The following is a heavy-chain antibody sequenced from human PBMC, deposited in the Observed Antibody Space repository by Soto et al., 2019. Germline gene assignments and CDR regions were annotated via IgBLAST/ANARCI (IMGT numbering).Heavy chain of an antibody. J-gene: IGHJ6*03. CDR1: GGSISSYY. CDR3: ARVSAPYDFWSGYRYPYYYYYMDV. Sequence: SETLSLTCTVSGGSISSYYWSWIRQPPGKGLEWIGYIYYSGSTNYNPSLKSRVTISVDTSKNQFSLKLSPVTAADTAVYYCARVSAPYDFWSGYRYPYYYYYMDVWGKGTTVTVFS. D-gene: IGHD3-3*01. CDR2: IYYSGST. V-gene: IGHV4-59*01.